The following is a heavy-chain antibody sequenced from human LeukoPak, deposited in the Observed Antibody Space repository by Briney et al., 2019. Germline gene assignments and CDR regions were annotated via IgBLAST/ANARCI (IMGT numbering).Heavy chain of an antibody. D-gene: IGHD3/OR15-3a*01. CDR3: VRDRDWGFDY. Sequence: GGSLRLSCAASGFTFSSHGMHWVRQAPGKGLEWVTFIRSDGSSNYYGDSVKGRFTFSRDNFKNTLSLQMNSLRAEDTAVYYCVRDRDWGFDYWGQGTLVTVSS. V-gene: IGHV3-30*02. J-gene: IGHJ4*02. CDR2: IRSDGSSN. CDR1: GFTFSSHG.